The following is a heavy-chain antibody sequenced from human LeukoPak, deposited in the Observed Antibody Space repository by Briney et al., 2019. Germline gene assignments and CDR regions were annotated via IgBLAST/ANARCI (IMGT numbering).Heavy chain of an antibody. CDR1: GFTISSYG. V-gene: IGHV3-13*01. CDR2: IGTAGDT. J-gene: IGHJ3*02. D-gene: IGHD1-14*01. Sequence: PGGSLRLSCPASGFTISSYGMHWVRQATGKGLEWVSAIGTAGDTYYPGSVKGRFTISRENAKNSLYLQMNSLRAGDTAVYYCARALRDTGAFDIWGQGTMVTVSS. CDR3: ARALRDTGAFDI.